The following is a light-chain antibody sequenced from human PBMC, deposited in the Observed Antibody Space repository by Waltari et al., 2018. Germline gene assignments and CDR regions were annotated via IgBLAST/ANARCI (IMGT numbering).Light chain of an antibody. CDR1: RSHVGGYNY. CDR3: SSYTSSTVV. CDR2: EVS. J-gene: IGLJ2*01. Sequence: QSALTQPASVSGSPGQSITISCTGTRSHVGGYNYVSWYQQHPGKAPKLMIYEVSNRPSGVSNRFSGSKSGNTASLTISGLQAEDEADYYCSSYTSSTVVFGGGTKLTVL. V-gene: IGLV2-14*01.